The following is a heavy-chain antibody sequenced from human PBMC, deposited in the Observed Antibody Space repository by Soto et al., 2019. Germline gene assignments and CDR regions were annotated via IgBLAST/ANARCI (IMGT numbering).Heavy chain of an antibody. CDR1: GDSVRSADYY. D-gene: IGHD3-9*01. CDR2: IYFSGST. J-gene: IGHJ4*02. V-gene: IGHV4-61*08. Sequence: SETLSLTCTISGDSVRSADYYWSWIRQPPGKGLEWIGFIYFSGSTNYNPSLKSRATLSVDTSKKEFSLKLNSVTAADTAVYYCARGYDILNSWGQGTLVTVSS. CDR3: ARGYDILNS.